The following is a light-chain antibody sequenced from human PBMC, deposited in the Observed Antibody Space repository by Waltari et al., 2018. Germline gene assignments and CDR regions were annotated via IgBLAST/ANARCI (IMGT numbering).Light chain of an antibody. J-gene: IGLJ2*01. CDR2: GKN. CDR3: NSRDSSGNHVV. V-gene: IGLV3-19*01. CDR1: SLRSYY. Sequence: SSELTQDPAVSVALGQTVRSTCQGDSLRSYYASWYQQKPGQAPVLVIYGKNNRPSGIPDRFSGSSSVNTASLTITGAQAEDEADYYCNSRDSSGNHVVFGGGTKLTVL.